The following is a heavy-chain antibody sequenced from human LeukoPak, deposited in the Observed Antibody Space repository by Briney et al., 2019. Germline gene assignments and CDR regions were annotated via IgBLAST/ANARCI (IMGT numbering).Heavy chain of an antibody. J-gene: IGHJ3*02. CDR3: AREGALTVTKDAFDI. V-gene: IGHV3-48*03. D-gene: IGHD4-17*01. CDR2: ISSSGSTI. CDR1: RFTLSSYE. Sequence: GGSLRLSCAASRFTLSSYEMNWVRQAPGKGLEWVSYISSSGSTIYYADSVKGRFTISRDNAKTSMYLQMNSLRAEDTAVYYCAREGALTVTKDAFDIWGQGTMVTVSS.